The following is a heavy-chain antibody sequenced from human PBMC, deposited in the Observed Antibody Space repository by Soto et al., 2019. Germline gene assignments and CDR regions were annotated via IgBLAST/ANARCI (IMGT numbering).Heavy chain of an antibody. J-gene: IGHJ6*02. V-gene: IGHV3-30-3*01. CDR2: ISSDESNK. Sequence: GGSLRLSCTASGFTFSNYAIHWVRQAPGKGLEWVAVISSDESNKYYADSVKGRFTISRDNSKNTLYLQMNSLRAEDTAVYYCARDLGAEGRCHYYFGMDVWGQGTTVTVSS. CDR1: GFTFSNYA. D-gene: IGHD6-13*01. CDR3: ARDLGAEGRCHYYFGMDV.